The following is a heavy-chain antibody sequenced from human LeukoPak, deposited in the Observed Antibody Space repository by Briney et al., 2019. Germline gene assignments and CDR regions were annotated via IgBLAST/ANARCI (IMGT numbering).Heavy chain of an antibody. D-gene: IGHD2-2*03. CDR1: GFTFSSYS. V-gene: IGHV3-21*01. CDR3: ARVFGYCSSSACYAASDL. CDR2: ISTDSRYI. J-gene: IGHJ3*01. Sequence: GGSLRLSRAASGFTFSSYSLTWVRQAPGKGLEWVSDISTDSRYIYYADSVQGRFTISRDNAQRSLYLQMNSLRVEDTAVYYCARVFGYCSSSACYAASDLWGQGTTVTVSS.